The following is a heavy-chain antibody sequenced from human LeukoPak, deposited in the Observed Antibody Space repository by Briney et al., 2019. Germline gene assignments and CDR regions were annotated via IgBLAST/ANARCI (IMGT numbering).Heavy chain of an antibody. J-gene: IGHJ4*02. CDR1: GFTFSSYW. Sequence: GGSLRLSCAASGFTFSSYWMSWVRQAPGKGLEWVAAVTPNGGGTYYTGSVEGRFTISRDNSKNTLFLQMSSLRAEDTALYYCAKDLTLYGDFPYFDSWGQGTPVTVSS. CDR3: AKDLTLYGDFPYFDS. D-gene: IGHD4-17*01. V-gene: IGHV3-23*01. CDR2: VTPNGGGT.